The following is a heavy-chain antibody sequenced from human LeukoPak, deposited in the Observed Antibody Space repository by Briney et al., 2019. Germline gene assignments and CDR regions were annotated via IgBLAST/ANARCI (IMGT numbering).Heavy chain of an antibody. CDR1: GFTFSRYA. Sequence: GGSLRLSCEASGFTFSRYAIHLVRQAPGKGLEWVAVISYDGTNEYFADSVKGRFTISRSNSNNTVYLQMNSLRTEDTALYYCARDASSDYDLGPYYFDHWGQGTLVTVSS. CDR2: ISYDGTNE. J-gene: IGHJ4*02. CDR3: ARDASSDYDLGPYYFDH. V-gene: IGHV3-30*04. D-gene: IGHD4/OR15-4a*01.